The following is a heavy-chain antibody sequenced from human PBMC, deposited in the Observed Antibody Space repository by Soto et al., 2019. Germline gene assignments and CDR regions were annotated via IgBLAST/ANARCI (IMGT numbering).Heavy chain of an antibody. CDR2: IYYSGST. CDR3: ARQSKGYSVEVDY. V-gene: IGHV4-39*01. J-gene: IGHJ4*02. D-gene: IGHD6-13*01. Sequence: SETRSLTCTVSGGSISSSSFYWGWIRQPPGKGLESIAAIYYSGSTYYNPSLKSRVTIFVDKAKNQFSLRLTSVTAADTAVYYCARQSKGYSVEVDYWGQGTLVTVSS. CDR1: GGSISSSSFY.